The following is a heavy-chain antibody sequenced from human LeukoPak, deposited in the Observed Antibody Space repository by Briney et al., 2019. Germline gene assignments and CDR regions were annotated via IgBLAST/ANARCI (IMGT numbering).Heavy chain of an antibody. CDR3: ARGDYYDGGGRNWFDP. CDR2: IHTSGTT. CDR1: GDSMYSHY. Sequence: SETPSLTCSVSGDSMYSHYWSFIRQAAGTGLEWIGRIHTSGTTYYNPSLKSRVTLSIDTSMNQFSLRLTSVTAADTAVYYCARGDYYDGGGRNWFDPWGQGTLVTVSP. V-gene: IGHV4-4*07. D-gene: IGHD3-3*01. J-gene: IGHJ5*02.